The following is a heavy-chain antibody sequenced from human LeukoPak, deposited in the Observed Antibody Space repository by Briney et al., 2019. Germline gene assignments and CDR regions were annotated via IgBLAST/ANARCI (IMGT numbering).Heavy chain of an antibody. J-gene: IGHJ6*01. V-gene: IGHV3-33*01. CDR2: IWYEGSNK. CDR1: GFTFSSYG. Sequence: PGGPLRLSCAASGFTFSSYGMHWVPQAPGKGLEWVAVIWYEGSNKYYADTVKGRFTISRDNSKNTLYLQMNSMRAEDTAVYYCARDLSRITMIVVVTRYGMDVWGQGTTVTVSS. D-gene: IGHD3-22*01. CDR3: ARDLSRITMIVVVTRYGMDV.